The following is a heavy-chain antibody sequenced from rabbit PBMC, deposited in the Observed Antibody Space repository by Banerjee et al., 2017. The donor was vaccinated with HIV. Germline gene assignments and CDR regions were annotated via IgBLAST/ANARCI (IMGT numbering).Heavy chain of an antibody. CDR3: ARNAGYANGGDGYFKL. CDR1: GFSFSSGYD. Sequence: QSLEESGGDLVKPGASLTLTCTASGFSFSSGYDMCWVRQAPGKGLERIACIYAGSSDYTYYASWAKGRFTISKTSSTTVTLQMTSLTAADTATYFCARNAGYANGGDGYFKLWGQGTLVTVS. D-gene: IGHD6-1*01. J-gene: IGHJ4*01. CDR2: IYAGSSDYT. V-gene: IGHV1S40*01.